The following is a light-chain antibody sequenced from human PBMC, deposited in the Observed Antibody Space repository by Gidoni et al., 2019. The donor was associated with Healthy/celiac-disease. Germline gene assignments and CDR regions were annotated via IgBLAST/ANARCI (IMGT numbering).Light chain of an antibody. Sequence: QSVLTQPPSASGPPGQRVTISCSGSSSNIGSNYVYWYQQLPGTAPKLLIYRNNQRPSGVPDRVSGSKSGTSASLAISGLRSEDEADYYCAAWDDSLSGPVFGGGTKLTVL. J-gene: IGLJ2*01. CDR1: SSNIGSNY. CDR3: AAWDDSLSGPV. V-gene: IGLV1-47*01. CDR2: RNN.